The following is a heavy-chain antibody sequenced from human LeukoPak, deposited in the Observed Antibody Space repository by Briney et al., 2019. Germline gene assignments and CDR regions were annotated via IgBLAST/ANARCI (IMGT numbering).Heavy chain of an antibody. J-gene: IGHJ3*01. V-gene: IGHV4-34*01. D-gene: IGHD6-19*01. Sequence: SETLSLTCAVFGGSFSGYYWNWIRQPPGKGLEWIGQINPSRNTNYNPSLKSRVTISVDTSKNQFSLKLSSVTAADTAVYYCARERRQWLARDAFGVWGQGTMAPSLQ. CDR2: INPSRNT. CDR3: ARERRQWLARDAFGV. CDR1: GGSFSGYY.